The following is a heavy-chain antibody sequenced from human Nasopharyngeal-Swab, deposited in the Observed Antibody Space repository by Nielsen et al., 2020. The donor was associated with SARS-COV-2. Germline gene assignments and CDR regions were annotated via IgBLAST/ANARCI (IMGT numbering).Heavy chain of an antibody. CDR3: ARVSDTIFGVVILSTPHPGPYYFDY. Sequence: WLRQPPGKGLEWIGEIYHSRSTNYNPSLKSRVTISVDKSKNQFSLKLSSVTAADTAVYYCARVSDTIFGVVILSTPHPGPYYFDYWGQGTLVTVSS. V-gene: IGHV4-4*02. J-gene: IGHJ4*02. CDR2: IYHSRST. D-gene: IGHD3-3*01.